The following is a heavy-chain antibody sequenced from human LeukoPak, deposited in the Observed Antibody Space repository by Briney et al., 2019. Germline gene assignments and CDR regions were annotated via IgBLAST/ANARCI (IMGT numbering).Heavy chain of an antibody. CDR2: FDPEDGET. D-gene: IGHD3-22*01. J-gene: IGHJ4*02. Sequence: ASVKVSCKVSGYTLTELSMHWVRQAPGKGLEWMGGFDPEDGETIYAQKFQGRVTMTEDTSTDTAYMELSSLRSEDTAVYYCATRLGDSSGYYGLFDYWGQRTLVTVSS. CDR3: ATRLGDSSGYYGLFDY. V-gene: IGHV1-24*01. CDR1: GYTLTELS.